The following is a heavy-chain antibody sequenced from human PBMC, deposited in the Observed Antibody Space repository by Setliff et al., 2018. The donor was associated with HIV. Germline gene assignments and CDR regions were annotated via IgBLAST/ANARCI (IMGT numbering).Heavy chain of an antibody. Sequence: SETLSLTCRVSGYFINIGHYCGWLRQSPGKGLEWIGTIYHSGSTYDNPSLKTRVSISVDTSKNQFFLKLSSVTAADTALYYCARHVADYDSSGYYRIKLGAFDIWGQGTMVTVSS. CDR2: IYHSGST. J-gene: IGHJ3*02. CDR3: ARHVADYDSSGYYRIKLGAFDI. V-gene: IGHV4-38-2*01. D-gene: IGHD3-22*01. CDR1: GYFINIGHY.